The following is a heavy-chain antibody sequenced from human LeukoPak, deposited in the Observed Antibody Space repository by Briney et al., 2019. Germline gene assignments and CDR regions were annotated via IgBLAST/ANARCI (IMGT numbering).Heavy chain of an antibody. D-gene: IGHD6-6*01. CDR2: IASDGSST. V-gene: IGHV3-74*01. CDR3: ARGPNSNWSGLDF. CDR1: GFTFSSYW. Sequence: PGGSLRLSCAASGFTFSSYWMNWVRQAPGKGLVWVSRIASDGSSTTYADSVKGRFSISRDNAKNTLYLQMNNLRAEDTAVYYCARGPNSNWSGLDFWGQGTLLTVSS. J-gene: IGHJ4*02.